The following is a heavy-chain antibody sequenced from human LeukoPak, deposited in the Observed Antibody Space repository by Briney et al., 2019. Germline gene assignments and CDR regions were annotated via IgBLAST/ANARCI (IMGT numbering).Heavy chain of an antibody. D-gene: IGHD4-17*01. CDR2: IYYSGST. Sequence: SETLSLTCTVSGGSISSYYWSWIRQPPGKGLEWIGYIYYSGSTNYNPSLKSRVTISVDTSKNQFSLKLSSVTAAGTAVYYCARFRAYGDYWGQGTLVTVSS. CDR3: ARFRAYGDY. CDR1: GGSISSYY. J-gene: IGHJ4*02. V-gene: IGHV4-59*08.